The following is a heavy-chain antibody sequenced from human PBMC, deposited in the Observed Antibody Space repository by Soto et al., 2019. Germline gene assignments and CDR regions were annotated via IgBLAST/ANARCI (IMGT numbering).Heavy chain of an antibody. CDR3: ARFQYTVVTPFDL. J-gene: IGHJ3*01. CDR1: GGSLTNYF. CDR2: IRYSGKT. Sequence: QVQLQESGPGLVEPSETLSLTCTVSGGSLTNYFWTWIRQSPGKGLEWIADIRYSGKTDYNPSLKSRVTISLDTPKNQFSLKLTSVTAADTAMYYCARFQYTVVTPFDLWGQGTMVIVSS. D-gene: IGHD2-21*02. V-gene: IGHV4-59*01.